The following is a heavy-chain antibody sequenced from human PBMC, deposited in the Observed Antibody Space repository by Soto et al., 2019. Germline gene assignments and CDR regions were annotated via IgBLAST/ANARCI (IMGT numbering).Heavy chain of an antibody. CDR2: INHSGST. CDR3: ARGESGYSGYANWFDP. Sequence: SETLSLTCAVYGGFFSGYYWSWIRQPQGKGLEWIGEINHSGSTNYNPSLKSRVTISVDTSKNQFSLKLSSVTAADTAVYYCARGESGYSGYANWFDPWGQGTLVTVSS. CDR1: GGFFSGYY. J-gene: IGHJ5*02. V-gene: IGHV4-34*01. D-gene: IGHD5-12*01.